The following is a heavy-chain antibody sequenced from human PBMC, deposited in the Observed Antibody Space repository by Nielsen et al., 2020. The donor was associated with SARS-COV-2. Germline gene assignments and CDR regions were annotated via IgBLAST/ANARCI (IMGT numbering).Heavy chain of an antibody. Sequence: WVRQAPGQRLEWMGWINAGNGNTKYSQKFQGRVTITRDTSASTAYMELRSLRSDDTAVYYCARDRLLYLGLIYYYGMDVWGQGTTVTVSS. J-gene: IGHJ6*02. CDR2: INAGNGNT. D-gene: IGHD3-3*01. CDR3: ARDRLLYLGLIYYYGMDV. V-gene: IGHV1-3*01.